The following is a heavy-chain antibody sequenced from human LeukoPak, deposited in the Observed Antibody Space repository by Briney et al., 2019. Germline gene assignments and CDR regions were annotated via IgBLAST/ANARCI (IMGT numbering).Heavy chain of an antibody. CDR3: ARGLSIGRGYFDY. Sequence: GGSLRLSCAASGFTFSGYSMNWVRQAPGKGLEWVSSISTSSGYIYYADSVQGRFTIPRDNAKNSLYLQMSSLRAEDTAMYYCARGLSIGRGYFDYWGQGTLVTVSS. CDR1: GFTFSGYS. J-gene: IGHJ4*02. CDR2: ISTSSGYI. D-gene: IGHD1-14*01. V-gene: IGHV3-21*01.